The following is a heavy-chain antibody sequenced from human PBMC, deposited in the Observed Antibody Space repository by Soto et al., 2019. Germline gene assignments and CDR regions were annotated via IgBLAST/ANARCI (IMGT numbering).Heavy chain of an antibody. J-gene: IGHJ4*02. Sequence: GASVKVSCKASGYTFTSYYMHWVRQAPGQGLEWMGIINPSGGSTSYAQKFQGRVTMTRDTSTSTVYMELSSLRSEDTAVYYCARDYGPTVTSYYFDYWGQGTLVTVSS. CDR1: GYTFTSYY. CDR3: ARDYGPTVTSYYFDY. CDR2: INPSGGST. D-gene: IGHD4-4*01. V-gene: IGHV1-46*01.